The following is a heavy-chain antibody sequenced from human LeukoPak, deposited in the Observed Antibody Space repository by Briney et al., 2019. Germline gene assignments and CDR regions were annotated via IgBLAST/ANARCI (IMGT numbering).Heavy chain of an antibody. CDR2: ISSSSSTI. CDR1: GFTFSSYW. D-gene: IGHD2-8*01. Sequence: GGSLRLSCAASGFTFSSYWMSWVRQAPGKGLEWVSYISSSSSTIYYADSVKGRFTISRDNAKNSLYLQMNSLRAEDTAVYYCARRMGCFDYWGQGTLVTVSS. J-gene: IGHJ4*02. V-gene: IGHV3-48*01. CDR3: ARRMGCFDY.